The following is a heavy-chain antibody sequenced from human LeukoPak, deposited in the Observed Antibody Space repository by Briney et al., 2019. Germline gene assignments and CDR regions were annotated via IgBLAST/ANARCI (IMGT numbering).Heavy chain of an antibody. D-gene: IGHD4-17*01. CDR3: ARDLVTVTKGFDI. V-gene: IGHV4-59*01. CDR1: GGSISSYY. J-gene: IGHJ3*02. Sequence: SETLSLTCTVSGGSISSYYWSWIRQPPGKGLEWIGYIYYIGSTNYNPSLKSRVTISIDTSRNQFSLRLSSVTAADTAVCYCARDLVTVTKGFDIWGQGTMVSVSS. CDR2: IYYIGST.